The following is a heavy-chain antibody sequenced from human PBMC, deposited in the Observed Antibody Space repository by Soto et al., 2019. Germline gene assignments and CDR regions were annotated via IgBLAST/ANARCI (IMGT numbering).Heavy chain of an antibody. CDR2: ISSSSSYI. J-gene: IGHJ4*02. CDR1: GFTFSNYW. Sequence: GGSLRLSCAASGFTFSNYWMHWVRQAPGKGLVWVSSISSSSSYIYYADSVKGRFTISRDNAKNSLYLQMNSLRAEDTAVYYCARDRSSGMPPFDYWGQGTLVTVSS. V-gene: IGHV3-21*01. CDR3: ARDRSSGMPPFDY. D-gene: IGHD6-19*01.